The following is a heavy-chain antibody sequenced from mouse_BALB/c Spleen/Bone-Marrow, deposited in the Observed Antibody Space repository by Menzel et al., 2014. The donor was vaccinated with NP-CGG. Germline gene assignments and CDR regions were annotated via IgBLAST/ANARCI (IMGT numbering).Heavy chain of an antibody. V-gene: IGHV1S22*01. J-gene: IGHJ4*01. Sequence: KQSGSELVRPGTSVKLSCKASGYTFTSYWMHWVKQRPGQGLEWIGNIYPFSGSSNYDEKFKSRATLTVVTSSSTAYMQLISPTSEDSAVYYCTRSPITTVVAETMDCWGQGTSVTVSS. CDR3: TRSPITTVVAETMDC. CDR1: GYTFTSYW. D-gene: IGHD1-1*01. CDR2: IYPFSGSS.